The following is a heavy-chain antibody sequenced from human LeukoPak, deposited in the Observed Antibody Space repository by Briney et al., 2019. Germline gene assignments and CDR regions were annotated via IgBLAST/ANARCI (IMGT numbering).Heavy chain of an antibody. CDR3: ARIVVVPAAIIYYYYGMDV. CDR1: GYTFTGYY. D-gene: IGHD2-2*01. J-gene: IGHJ6*02. Sequence: ASVKVSCKASGYTFTGYYMHWVRQAPGQGLEWMGWINPNSGGTDYAQKFQGWVTMTRDTSISTAYMELSRLRSEDTAVYYCARIVVVPAAIIYYYYGMDVWGQGTTVTVSS. CDR2: INPNSGGT. V-gene: IGHV1-2*04.